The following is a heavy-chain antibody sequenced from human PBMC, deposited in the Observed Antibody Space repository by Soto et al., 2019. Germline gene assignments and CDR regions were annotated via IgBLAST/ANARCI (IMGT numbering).Heavy chain of an antibody. J-gene: IGHJ6*02. Sequence: TSETLSLTCTVSGGCISSSRCHWGWIRQPPGKGLEWIASIKYSGNTNYSPSLKSRVTIAVDTSKNQCSLKLSSVTAADTAVYYCARHNSDGSGYYYYYYGRDVWGRGTTVTVSS. CDR3: ARHNSDGSGYYYYYYGRDV. V-gene: IGHV4-39*01. D-gene: IGHD3-22*01. CDR1: GGCISSSRCH. CDR2: IKYSGNT.